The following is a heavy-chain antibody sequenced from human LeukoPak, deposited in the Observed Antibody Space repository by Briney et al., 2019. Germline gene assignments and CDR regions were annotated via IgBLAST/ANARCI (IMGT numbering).Heavy chain of an antibody. CDR1: GIPFSSLG. V-gene: IGHV3-53*01. D-gene: IGHD6-19*01. Sequence: GSLGPPLGGSGIPFSSLGINWGRPASREGPEWVSAIFSGGSTFYADSVTGRFTISRDNSKNTVYLEMNSLRAEDTAVYYCARDLKTSGWYGDFDYWGQGTLVTVSS. J-gene: IGHJ4*02. CDR3: ARDLKTSGWYGDFDY. CDR2: IFSGGST.